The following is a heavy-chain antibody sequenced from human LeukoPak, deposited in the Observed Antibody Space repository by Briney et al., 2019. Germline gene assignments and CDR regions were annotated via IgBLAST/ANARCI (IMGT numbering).Heavy chain of an antibody. CDR3: ARHKGSGGGFWY. Sequence: PSETLSLTCAVYGGSFSGYYWSWIRQPPGKGLEWIGYIYYSGSTNYNPSLKSRVTISVDTSKNQFSLKLSSVTAADTAVYYCARHKGSGGGFWYWGQGTLVTVSS. CDR1: GGSFSGYY. CDR2: IYYSGST. J-gene: IGHJ4*02. V-gene: IGHV4-59*08. D-gene: IGHD1-26*01.